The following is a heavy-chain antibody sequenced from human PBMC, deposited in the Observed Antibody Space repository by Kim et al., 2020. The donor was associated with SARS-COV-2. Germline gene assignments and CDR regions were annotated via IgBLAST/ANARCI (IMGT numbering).Heavy chain of an antibody. Sequence: SETLSLTCTVSGGSVSSGSYYWSWIRQPPGKGLEWIGYIYYSGSTNYNPSLKSRVTISVDTSKNQFSLKLSSVTAADTAVYYCARDWGNHWGQGTLVTVSS. CDR1: GGSVSSGSYY. CDR2: IYYSGST. J-gene: IGHJ5*02. CDR3: ARDWGNH. D-gene: IGHD3-16*01. V-gene: IGHV4-61*01.